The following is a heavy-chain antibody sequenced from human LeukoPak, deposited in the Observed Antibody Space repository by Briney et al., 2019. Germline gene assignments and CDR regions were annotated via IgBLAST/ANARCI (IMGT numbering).Heavy chain of an antibody. CDR3: AGGDIYKYNSLDP. Sequence: SETLSLTCTVSGGSISPYYWSWIRQSPEKGLEWIGQIYYGGSTIYDPSLESRVTISVDRSKSQFFLQLSSVTAADTAVYYCAGGDIYKYNSLDPWGQGTLVTVSS. J-gene: IGHJ5*02. D-gene: IGHD2-21*01. CDR1: GGSISPYY. V-gene: IGHV4-59*01. CDR2: IYYGGST.